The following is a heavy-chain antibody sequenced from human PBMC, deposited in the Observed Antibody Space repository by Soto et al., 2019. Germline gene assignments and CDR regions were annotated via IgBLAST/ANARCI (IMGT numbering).Heavy chain of an antibody. CDR2: ISNNGGNT. J-gene: IGHJ4*02. CDR3: AKEPVVVVPTLYPTFDY. Sequence: GGSLRLSCAASGFTFSNYEMHWVRQAPGKGLEYVSGISNNGGNTDYANSVKGRFTISRDISENTLYLQMNSLRAEDTAVYYCAKEPVVVVPTLYPTFDYWGQGTLVTVSS. CDR1: GFTFSNYE. D-gene: IGHD3-22*01. V-gene: IGHV3-64*01.